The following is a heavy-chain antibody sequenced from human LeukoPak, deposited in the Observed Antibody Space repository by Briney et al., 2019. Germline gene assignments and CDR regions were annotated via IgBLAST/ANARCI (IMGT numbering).Heavy chain of an antibody. CDR1: GCTLSNHW. CDR2: VNRDGSET. D-gene: IGHD5-24*01. Sequence: GGSLRLSCAASGCTLSNHWMTWVRQVPGREPEWVANVNRDGSETYYLDSVKGRFTISKDNAKNSLYLQMNSLRAEDTAIYYCTRVGYIDEGIDYWGQGTLVTVSS. V-gene: IGHV3-7*04. J-gene: IGHJ4*02. CDR3: TRVGYIDEGIDY.